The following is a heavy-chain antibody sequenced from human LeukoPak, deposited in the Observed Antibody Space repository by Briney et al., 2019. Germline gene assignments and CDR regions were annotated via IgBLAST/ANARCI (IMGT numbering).Heavy chain of an antibody. CDR3: ARVLYYYGSGSYFDY. D-gene: IGHD3-10*01. V-gene: IGHV4-30-4*01. J-gene: IGHJ4*02. CDR1: GGSISSGDYY. CDR2: IYYSGST. Sequence: PSQTLSLTCTVSGGSISSGDYYWSWIRQPPGMGLEWIGYIYYSGSTYYNPSLKSRVTISVDTSKNQFSLKLSSVTAADTAVYYCARVLYYYGSGSYFDYWGQGTLVTVSS.